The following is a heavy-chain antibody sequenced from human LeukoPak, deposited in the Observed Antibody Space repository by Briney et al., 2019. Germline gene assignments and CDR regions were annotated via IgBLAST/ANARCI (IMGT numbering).Heavy chain of an antibody. Sequence: KTSETLSLTCTVSGGSISSGGYYWSWIRQPAGKGLEWIGRIYTSGSTNYNPSLKSRLTISVDTSKNQFSLRLSSVTAADTAVYYCASSRVGDFDYWGQGTLVTVSS. CDR2: IYTSGST. D-gene: IGHD3-16*01. J-gene: IGHJ4*02. V-gene: IGHV4-61*02. CDR1: GGSISSGGYY. CDR3: ASSRVGDFDY.